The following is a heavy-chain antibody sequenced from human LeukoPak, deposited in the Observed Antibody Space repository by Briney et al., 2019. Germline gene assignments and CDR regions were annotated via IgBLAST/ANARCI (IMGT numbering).Heavy chain of an antibody. Sequence: ASVTVSFTASGYTFTVYYMHWLRQAPGQGLELMGWINPNSGGTNYAQKFQGWVTMTRDTSISTAYMELSRLRSDDTVVYYCARELARSRAFDIWGQGTMVTVSS. J-gene: IGHJ3*02. CDR3: ARELARSRAFDI. CDR2: INPNSGGT. V-gene: IGHV1-2*04. CDR1: GYTFTVYY. D-gene: IGHD3-3*02.